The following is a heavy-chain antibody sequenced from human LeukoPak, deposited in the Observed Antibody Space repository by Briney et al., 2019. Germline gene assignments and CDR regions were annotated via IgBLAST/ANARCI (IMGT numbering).Heavy chain of an antibody. CDR1: GGSISSGGYS. D-gene: IGHD6-13*01. V-gene: IGHV4-30-2*01. Sequence: SQTLSLTCAVSGGSISSGGYSWSWIRQPPGKGLEWIGYISHSGSTYYNPSLKSRVTISVDRSKNQFSLKLTSVTAADTAVYYCARYSSTWPYWYFDLWGRGTLVTVSS. J-gene: IGHJ2*01. CDR2: ISHSGST. CDR3: ARYSSTWPYWYFDL.